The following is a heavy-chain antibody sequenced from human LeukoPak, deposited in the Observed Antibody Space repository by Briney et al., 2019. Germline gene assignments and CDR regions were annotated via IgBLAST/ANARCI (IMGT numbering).Heavy chain of an antibody. Sequence: QPGGSLRLSCAASGFTFSSYGMHWVRQAPGKGLEWVAFIRYDGSNKYYADSVKGRFTISRDNSKNTLYLRMNSLRAEDTAVYYCAKPIVVVPAGTYFDYWGQATLVTVSS. J-gene: IGHJ4*02. V-gene: IGHV3-30*02. D-gene: IGHD2-2*01. CDR1: GFTFSSYG. CDR3: AKPIVVVPAGTYFDY. CDR2: IRYDGSNK.